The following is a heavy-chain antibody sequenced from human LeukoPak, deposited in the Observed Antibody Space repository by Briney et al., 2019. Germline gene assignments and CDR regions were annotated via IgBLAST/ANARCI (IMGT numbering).Heavy chain of an antibody. D-gene: IGHD3-22*01. CDR2: ISPYSGVT. Sequence: ASVKVSCKASGYTFTGYYMHWVRQAPGQGLEWMGWISPYSGVTNYAQKFQGRVTMTSDTSISTAYMELSRLRSEDTAVYYCARGLRGSDSSGYYSPKKYNWFDPWGQGSLVTVYS. J-gene: IGHJ5*02. V-gene: IGHV1-2*02. CDR3: ARGLRGSDSSGYYSPKKYNWFDP. CDR1: GYTFTGYY.